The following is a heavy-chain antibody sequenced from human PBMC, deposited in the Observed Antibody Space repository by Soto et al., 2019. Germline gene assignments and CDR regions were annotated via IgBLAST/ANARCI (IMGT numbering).Heavy chain of an antibody. Sequence: QIALKESGPTLVKPTQTLTLTCTFAGFSLSTSGVGVGWIRQPPGKPLEGLAIIYWNDDRRYTPSLKSKLTITMDTAKYQVVLTMNNMNPVDTATSVCSRATGLDPYYFDYWGQGTLVTVSS. CDR2: IYWNDDR. V-gene: IGHV2-5*01. D-gene: IGHD1-1*01. J-gene: IGHJ4*02. CDR3: SRATGLDPYYFDY. CDR1: GFSLSTSGVG.